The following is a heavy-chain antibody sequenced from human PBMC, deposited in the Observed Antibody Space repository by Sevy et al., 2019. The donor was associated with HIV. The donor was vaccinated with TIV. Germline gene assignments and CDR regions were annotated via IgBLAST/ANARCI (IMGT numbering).Heavy chain of an antibody. V-gene: IGHV3-30-3*01. J-gene: IGHJ1*01. CDR2: ISYDGNNK. Sequence: GGSLRLSCAASGFTFTSFSMHWVRQAPGKGLEWVATISYDGNNKYYADSVKGRLTISRDNSKNYLYLQMNSLRAEDTAVYCCALERLSSNVAEYFQNWGQGTLVTVSS. CDR1: GFTFTSFS. CDR3: ALERLSSNVAEYFQN. D-gene: IGHD1-1*01.